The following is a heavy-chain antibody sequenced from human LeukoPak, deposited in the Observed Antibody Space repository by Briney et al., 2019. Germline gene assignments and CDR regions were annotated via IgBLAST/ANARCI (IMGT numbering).Heavy chain of an antibody. Sequence: GSLRLSCEASGFIFSDYGMCWGREAPGKGLEWVSVISGSGASTYYADSVRGRFTTSRDNSKNTLYLQMNSLRAEDTAVYYCARSRHSYFDYWGQGTLVTVSS. J-gene: IGHJ4*02. CDR1: GFIFSDYG. V-gene: IGHV3-23*01. CDR3: ARSRHSYFDY. CDR2: ISGSGAST.